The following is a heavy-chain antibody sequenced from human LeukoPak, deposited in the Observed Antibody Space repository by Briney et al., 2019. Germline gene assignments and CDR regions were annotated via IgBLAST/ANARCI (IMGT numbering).Heavy chain of an antibody. CDR2: VITTFGTT. CDR3: ARGGAAGSYYYYYGMDV. Sequence: SVKLCCNASGGSFRSYAVSWVRHAPGQGLELMGGVITTFGTTNYAQRFEDRLTITADDWTSTVYMALSSLASDDTAVYYCARGGAAGSYYYYYGMDVWGQGTTVTVSS. D-gene: IGHD6-13*01. CDR1: GGSFRSYA. V-gene: IGHV1-69*13. J-gene: IGHJ6*02.